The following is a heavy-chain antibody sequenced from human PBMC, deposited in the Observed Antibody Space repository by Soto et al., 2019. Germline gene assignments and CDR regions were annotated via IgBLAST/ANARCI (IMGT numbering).Heavy chain of an antibody. CDR1: GFTFDDYA. Sequence: GGSLRLSCAASGFTFDDYAMHWVWQVPGKGLEWVSGINWSSDNIIYADSVKGRFTISRDNAKNFLYLQMNSLRVEDTAFYYCAKLNSDYPGGAKTNWFDPWGQGTLVTVPQ. D-gene: IGHD4-17*01. J-gene: IGHJ5*02. CDR2: INWSSDNI. V-gene: IGHV3-9*01. CDR3: AKLNSDYPGGAKTNWFDP.